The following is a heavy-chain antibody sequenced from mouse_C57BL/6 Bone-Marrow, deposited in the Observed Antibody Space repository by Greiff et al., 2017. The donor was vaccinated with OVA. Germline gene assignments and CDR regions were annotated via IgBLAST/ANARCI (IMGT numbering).Heavy chain of an antibody. J-gene: IGHJ4*01. Sequence: QVQLQQPGAELVKPGASVKMSCKASGYTFTSYWITWVKQRPGQGLEWIGDIYPGSGSTNYNEKFKSKATLTVDTSSSTAYMQLSSLSSEDSAVYYCARWLRQPYYCGIAYWGQGTSVTVSS. V-gene: IGHV1-55*01. CDR3: ARWLRQPYYCGIAY. CDR1: GYTFTSYW. CDR2: IYPGSGST. D-gene: IGHD2-2*01.